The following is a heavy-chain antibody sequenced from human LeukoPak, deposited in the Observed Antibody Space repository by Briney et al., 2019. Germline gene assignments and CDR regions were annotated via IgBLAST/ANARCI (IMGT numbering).Heavy chain of an antibody. CDR3: ARNLWFGELYFDY. D-gene: IGHD3-10*01. V-gene: IGHV3-23*01. Sequence: GGSLRLSCAASGFTFSSYGMSWVRQAPGKGLEWVSSISGSGGNTHYADSVKGRFTISRDNSKNTLYLQMNSLRAEDTAVYYCARNLWFGELYFDYWGQGTLVTVSS. J-gene: IGHJ4*02. CDR1: GFTFSSYG. CDR2: ISGSGGNT.